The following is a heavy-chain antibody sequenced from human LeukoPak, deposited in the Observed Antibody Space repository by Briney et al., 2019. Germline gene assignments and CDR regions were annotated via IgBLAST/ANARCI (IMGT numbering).Heavy chain of an antibody. CDR3: AGGGFSGFDR. D-gene: IGHD5-12*01. CDR1: EITFYTFW. CDR2: VDRDGSNT. Sequence: GGSLRLSCVASEITFYTFWMHWVRQAPGKGLVWVARVDRDGSNTNYADSVKGRFTVSRDNSKNALYLEMNSLRVEDTAVYYCAGGGFSGFDRWGQGVQVSVSS. V-gene: IGHV3-74*01. J-gene: IGHJ4*02.